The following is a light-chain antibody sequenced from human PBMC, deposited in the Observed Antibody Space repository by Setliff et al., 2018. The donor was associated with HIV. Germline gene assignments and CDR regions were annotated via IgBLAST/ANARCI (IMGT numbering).Light chain of an antibody. CDR1: SSDVGGYDY. CDR3: SSYTTRGTRV. J-gene: IGLJ3*02. V-gene: IGLV2-14*01. CDR2: EVN. Sequence: QSALTQPASVSGSPGQSITISCTGTSSDVGGYDYVSWYQHHPGKAPKLIIYEVNDRPSGVSNRFSGSKSGNTASLTISGLQAEDEADYYCSSYTTRGTRVFGGGTK.